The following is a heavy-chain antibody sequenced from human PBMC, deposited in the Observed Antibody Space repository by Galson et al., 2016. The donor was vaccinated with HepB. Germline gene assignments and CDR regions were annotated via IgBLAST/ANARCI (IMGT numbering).Heavy chain of an antibody. CDR2: INSDGSST. J-gene: IGHJ3*02. CDR1: GFTFSSYW. CDR3: VRDSHFGAFDI. V-gene: IGHV3-74*01. Sequence: LRLSCAASGFTFSSYWMHWVRQAPGKGLVWVSRINSDGSSTSYADSVKGRFTISRDNAKNTLSLRMNSLRAEDTAVYYCVRDSHFGAFDIWGQGTMVTVSS. D-gene: IGHD3-10*01.